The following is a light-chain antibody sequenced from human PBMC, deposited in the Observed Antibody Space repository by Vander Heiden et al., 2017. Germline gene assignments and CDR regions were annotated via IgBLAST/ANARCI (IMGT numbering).Light chain of an antibody. CDR3: QQTYSAPPIT. CDR1: QTISTY. J-gene: IGKJ5*01. CDR2: GAS. V-gene: IGKV1-39*01. Sequence: DIQMTQSPSSLSASVGDRVTITCRASQTISTYLNWYQQKPGKAPKLLIYGASNLQSGVPSRFSGSGSGTDFTLTISSLQPEDFATYYCQQTYSAPPITFGQGTRLEIK.